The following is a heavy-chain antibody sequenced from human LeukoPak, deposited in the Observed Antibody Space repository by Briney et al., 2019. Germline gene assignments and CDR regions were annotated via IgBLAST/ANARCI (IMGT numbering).Heavy chain of an antibody. CDR2: TSYDGSDK. CDR3: AREKIQVGYSYGRNFDH. Sequence: GGSLRLSCAASGFTFSTYDLHWVRQAPGKGLEWVAVTSYDGSDKDYADSVKGRFTISRDNSKNKLYLQMNSLRPEDTAVYYCAREKIQVGYSYGRNFDHWGQGTLVTVSS. J-gene: IGHJ4*02. CDR1: GFTFSTYD. V-gene: IGHV3-30*04. D-gene: IGHD5-18*01.